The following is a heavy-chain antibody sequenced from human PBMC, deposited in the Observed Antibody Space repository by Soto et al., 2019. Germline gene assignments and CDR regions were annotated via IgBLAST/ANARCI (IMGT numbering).Heavy chain of an antibody. Sequence: GASVKVSCKASGYTFTSYGIIWVRQAPGQGLEWMGWISAYNGNTNYAQKLQGRVTMTTDTSTSTAYMELRSLRSDDTAVYYCARARAEICSSTSCSHYYYYYMDVWGKGTTVTVSS. J-gene: IGHJ6*03. CDR1: GYTFTSYG. D-gene: IGHD2-2*01. V-gene: IGHV1-18*01. CDR3: ARARAEICSSTSCSHYYYYYMDV. CDR2: ISAYNGNT.